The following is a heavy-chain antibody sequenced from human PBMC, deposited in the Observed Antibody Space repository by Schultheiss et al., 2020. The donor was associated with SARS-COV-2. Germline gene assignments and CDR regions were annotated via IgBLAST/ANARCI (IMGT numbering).Heavy chain of an antibody. CDR1: GGSVSSGSYY. CDR3: ARVGCSGGSCYSGLDWFDP. V-gene: IGHV4-61*01. J-gene: IGHJ5*02. D-gene: IGHD2-15*01. CDR2: IYYSGST. Sequence: SETLSLTCTVSGGSVSSGSYYWSWIRQPPGKGLEWIGYIYYSGSTNYNPSLKSRVTISVDTSKNQFSLKLSSVTAADTAVYYCARVGCSGGSCYSGLDWFDPWGQGTLVTVSS.